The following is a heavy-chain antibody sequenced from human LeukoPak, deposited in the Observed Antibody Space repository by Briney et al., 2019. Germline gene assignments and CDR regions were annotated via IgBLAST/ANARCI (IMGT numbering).Heavy chain of an antibody. D-gene: IGHD3-16*02. Sequence: GGSLRLSCAASGFTFSSYAMSWVRQAPGKGLEWVSSISSSSSYIYYADSVKGRFTISRDNAKNSLYLQMNSLRAEDTAVYYCARRYDYVWGSYRPIDYWGQGTLVTVSS. CDR2: ISSSSSYI. J-gene: IGHJ4*02. CDR1: GFTFSSYA. CDR3: ARRYDYVWGSYRPIDY. V-gene: IGHV3-21*01.